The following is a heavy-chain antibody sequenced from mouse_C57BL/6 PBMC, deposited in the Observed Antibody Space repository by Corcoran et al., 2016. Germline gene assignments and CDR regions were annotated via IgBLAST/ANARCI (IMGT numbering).Heavy chain of an antibody. CDR2: INTYSGVP. CDR3: AKTGTSWYFDV. CDR1: GYTFTTYG. D-gene: IGHD4-1*01. J-gene: IGHJ1*03. V-gene: IGHV9-3*01. Sequence: QIQLVQSGPELKKPGETVKISCKASGYTFTTYGMSWVKQAPGKGLKWMGWINTYSGVPTYADDFKGRFAFSLETSASTAYLQINNLKNEDTATYFCAKTGTSWYFDVWGTGTTVTVSS.